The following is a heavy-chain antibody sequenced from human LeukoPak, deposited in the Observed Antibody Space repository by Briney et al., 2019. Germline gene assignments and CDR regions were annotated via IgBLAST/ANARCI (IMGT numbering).Heavy chain of an antibody. V-gene: IGHV4-34*01. CDR1: GGSFSGYY. D-gene: IGHD3-3*01. CDR3: AGARTVLRFLEWSRPFDP. J-gene: IGHJ5*02. Sequence: SETLSLTCAVYGGSFSGYYWSWIRQPPGKGLEWIGEINHSGSTNYNPSLKSRVTISIDTSKNQFSLKLTSVTAADTAMYYCAGARTVLRFLEWSRPFDPWGQGTLVTVSS. CDR2: INHSGST.